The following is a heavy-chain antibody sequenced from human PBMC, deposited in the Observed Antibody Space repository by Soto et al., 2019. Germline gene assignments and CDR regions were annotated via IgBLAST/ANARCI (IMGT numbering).Heavy chain of an antibody. CDR1: GYTFTSYD. Sequence: GASVKVSCKASGYTFTSYDINWVRQATGQGLEWMGWMNPSGGSTLYAQKFQGRVTMTRDTSTSTVYMELSSLRSEDTAVYYCARGLAVAGNDAFDIWGQGTMVTVSS. D-gene: IGHD6-19*01. CDR3: ARGLAVAGNDAFDI. CDR2: MNPSGGST. V-gene: IGHV1-8*01. J-gene: IGHJ3*02.